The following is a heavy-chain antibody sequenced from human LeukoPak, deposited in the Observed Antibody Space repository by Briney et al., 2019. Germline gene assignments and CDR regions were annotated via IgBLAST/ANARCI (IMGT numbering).Heavy chain of an antibody. J-gene: IGHJ3*02. CDR2: IYHDGSIA. CDR3: SSDGYRNFGAAFDI. Sequence: GGSLRLSCAASGFTFNRYWMHRLRQAPGEGLVWVAQIYHDGSIANYADSVKGRFTISRDNAKNTLYLQMNSLRAEDTAVYYCSSDGYRNFGAAFDIWGQGTLVTVSS. D-gene: IGHD4-4*01. V-gene: IGHV3-74*01. CDR1: GFTFNRYW.